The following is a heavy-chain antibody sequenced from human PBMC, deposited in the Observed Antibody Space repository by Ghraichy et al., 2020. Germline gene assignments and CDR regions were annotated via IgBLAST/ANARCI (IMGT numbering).Heavy chain of an antibody. V-gene: IGHV3-9*01. CDR3: AKDILKAAAGTVDY. CDR2: ISWNSGSI. Sequence: GGSLRLSCAASGFTFDDYAMHWVRQAPGKGLEWVSGISWNSGSIGYADSVKGRFTISRDNAKNSLYLQMNSLRAEDTALYYCAKDILKAAAGTVDYWGQGTLVTVSS. D-gene: IGHD6-13*01. CDR1: GFTFDDYA. J-gene: IGHJ4*02.